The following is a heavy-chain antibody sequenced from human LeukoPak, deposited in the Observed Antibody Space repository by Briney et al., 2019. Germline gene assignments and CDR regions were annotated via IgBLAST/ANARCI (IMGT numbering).Heavy chain of an antibody. Sequence: PGGSLRLSCAASGFTFSSYGMHWVRQAPGKGLEWVAFIRYDGSNKYYADSVKGRFTISRDNSKNTLYLQMNSLRAEDTAVYYCAKDLCSSTSCYFDYWGQGTLVTVSS. J-gene: IGHJ4*02. CDR2: IRYDGSNK. D-gene: IGHD2-2*01. CDR1: GFTFSSYG. CDR3: AKDLCSSTSCYFDY. V-gene: IGHV3-30*02.